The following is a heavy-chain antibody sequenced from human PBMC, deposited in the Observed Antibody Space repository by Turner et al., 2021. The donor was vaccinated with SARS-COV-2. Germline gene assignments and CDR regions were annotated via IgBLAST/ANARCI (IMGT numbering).Heavy chain of an antibody. D-gene: IGHD5-18*01. CDR2: ISGSGTRI. J-gene: IGHJ4*02. CDR3: AKRRVDTALVFEY. Sequence: EVQLLGSGGGLAKPGGSLRLSCAASGFTFRRSAMSWVRQAPGKGLEWVSAISGSGTRIYYADSVEGRFTVSRDNAKNTLYLQMDSLGADDTAVYYCAKRRVDTALVFEYWGQGTLVTVSS. CDR1: GFTFRRSA. V-gene: IGHV3-23*01.